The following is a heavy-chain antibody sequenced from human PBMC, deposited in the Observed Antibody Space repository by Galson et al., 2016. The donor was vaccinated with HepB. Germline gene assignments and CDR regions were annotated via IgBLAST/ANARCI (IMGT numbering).Heavy chain of an antibody. V-gene: IGHV3-23*01. D-gene: IGHD4-11*01. CDR3: AKDSRPSTGSNSEFDP. J-gene: IGHJ5*02. Sequence: SLRLSCAASGFTFSNYAMSWVRQAPGKGLEWVSVINVRGGDTYYADSVKGRFTISRDNSQNTLYLQMNTLRADDTAVYYCAKDSRPSTGSNSEFDPWAREPWSPSPQ. CDR2: INVRGGDT. CDR1: GFTFSNYA.